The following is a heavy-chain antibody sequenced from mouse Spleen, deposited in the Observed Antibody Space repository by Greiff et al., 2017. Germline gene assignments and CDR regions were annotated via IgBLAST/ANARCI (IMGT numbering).Heavy chain of an antibody. CDR2: IDPETGGT. CDR1: GYTFTDYE. CDR3: KVLTGGY. Sequence: VQGVESGAELVRPGASVTLSCKASGYTFTDYEMHWVKQTPVHGLEWIGAIDPETGGTAYNQKFKGKAILTADKSSSTAYMELRSLTSEDSAVYYCKVLTGGYWGQGTTLTVSS. D-gene: IGHD4-1*01. V-gene: IGHV1-15*01. J-gene: IGHJ2*01.